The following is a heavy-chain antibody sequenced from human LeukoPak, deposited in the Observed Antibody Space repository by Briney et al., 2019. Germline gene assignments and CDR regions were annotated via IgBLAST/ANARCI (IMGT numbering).Heavy chain of an antibody. CDR3: ARDFGATVTTHHYYYYMDV. J-gene: IGHJ6*03. CDR2: IYTSGST. CDR1: GGSISSGSYY. D-gene: IGHD4-17*01. V-gene: IGHV4-61*02. Sequence: PSETLSLTCTVSGGSISSGSYYWSWIRQPAGKGLEWIGRIYTSGSTNYNPSLKSRVTMSVDTSKNQFSLKLSSVTAADTAVYYCARDFGATVTTHHYYYYMDVWGKGTTVTISS.